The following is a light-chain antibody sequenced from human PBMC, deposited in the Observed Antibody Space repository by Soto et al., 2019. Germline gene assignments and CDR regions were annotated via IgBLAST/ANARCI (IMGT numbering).Light chain of an antibody. CDR2: DAS. Sequence: EIVLTQSPATLSLSPGERATLSCRARQGVSSYLAWYQQKPGQAPRLLIYDASNRATGIPARFSGSGSGTDFTLTISSLEPEDFAVYYCQQRSNWPPEITFGPGTKVDIK. CDR1: QGVSSY. V-gene: IGKV3-11*01. J-gene: IGKJ3*01. CDR3: QQRSNWPPEIT.